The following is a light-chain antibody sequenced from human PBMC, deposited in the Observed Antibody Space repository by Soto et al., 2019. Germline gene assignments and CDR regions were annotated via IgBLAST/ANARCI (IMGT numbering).Light chain of an antibody. J-gene: IGKJ4*01. CDR3: QQSHRAPLT. CDR2: SAS. Sequence: DIQMTQSPSSLSASLGDRVSIACRASQTISTFLAWYQQKPGKAPEILIYSASSLQSGVPSRFSGSGSGTDFTLTISGLQPEDSATYYCQQSHRAPLTFGGGTKVEIK. CDR1: QTISTF. V-gene: IGKV1-39*01.